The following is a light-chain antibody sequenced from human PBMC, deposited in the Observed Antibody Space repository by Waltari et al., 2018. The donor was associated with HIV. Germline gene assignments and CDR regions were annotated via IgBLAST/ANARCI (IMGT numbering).Light chain of an antibody. V-gene: IGLV2-14*01. CDR3: SSYTSSSTV. CDR1: SSDVGGYNY. CDR2: EVS. Sequence: QSALTQPASVSGSPGQSITISRTGTSSDVGGYNYVSWYQQHPGKAHKLMIYEVSNRPSGVSNRFSGSKSGNTASLTIAGLQAEDEADYYCSSYTSSSTVFGTGTKVTVL. J-gene: IGLJ1*01.